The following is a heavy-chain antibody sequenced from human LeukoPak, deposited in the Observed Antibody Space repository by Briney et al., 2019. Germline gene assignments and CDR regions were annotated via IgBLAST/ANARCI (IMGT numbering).Heavy chain of an antibody. CDR2: IYYSGST. CDR1: GGSISSYY. D-gene: IGHD3-10*01. J-gene: IGHJ4*02. CDR3: ARATGYGSGSYNDY. Sequence: SETLSLTCAVSGGSISSYYWSWIRQPPGKGLEWIGYIYYSGSTNYNPSLKSRVTISVDTSKNQFPLKLSSVTAADTAVYYCARATGYGSGSYNDYWGQGTLVTVSS. V-gene: IGHV4-59*01.